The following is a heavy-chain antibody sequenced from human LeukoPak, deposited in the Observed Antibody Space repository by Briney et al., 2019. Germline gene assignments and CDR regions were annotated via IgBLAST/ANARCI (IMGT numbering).Heavy chain of an antibody. V-gene: IGHV3-33*01. CDR3: AREGYDFWFDY. Sequence: GRSLRLSCAASGFTFSSYGMHWVRQAPGKGLEWVAVIWYDGSNKYYADSVKGRFTISRDSSKNTLYLQMNSLRAEDTAVYYCAREGYDFWFDYWGQGTLVTVSS. CDR1: GFTFSSYG. D-gene: IGHD3-3*01. CDR2: IWYDGSNK. J-gene: IGHJ4*02.